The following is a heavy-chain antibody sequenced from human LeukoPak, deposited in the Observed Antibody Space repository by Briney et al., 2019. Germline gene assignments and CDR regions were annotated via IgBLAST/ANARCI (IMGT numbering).Heavy chain of an antibody. Sequence: GGSLRLSCATSGFTFNNYNMNWVRQAPGRALEWVSSITSSGTYIFYADSVKGQFTISRDNAKNSLFLQMNSLRAEDTAVYYCARVLRYCSGGNCYSGGLGYMDVWGKGTTVTISS. CDR1: GFTFNNYN. CDR2: ITSSGTYI. D-gene: IGHD2-15*01. CDR3: ARVLRYCSGGNCYSGGLGYMDV. V-gene: IGHV3-21*04. J-gene: IGHJ6*03.